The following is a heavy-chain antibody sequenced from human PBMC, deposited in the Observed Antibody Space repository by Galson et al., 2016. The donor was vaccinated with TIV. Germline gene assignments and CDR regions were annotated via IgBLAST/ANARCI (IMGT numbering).Heavy chain of an antibody. CDR1: GFSFRSYW. V-gene: IGHV3-7*01. D-gene: IGHD1-1*01. CDR3: SRDLTTGNPGYDY. J-gene: IGHJ4*02. Sequence: SLRLSCAASGFSFRSYWMSWVRQAPGKGLQWVANIKGDGSEIYYVDSVKGRFTISRDNAKNSLYLQMSSLRAEDTAMYYCSRDLTTGNPGYDYWGPGTLVTVSS. CDR2: IKGDGSEI.